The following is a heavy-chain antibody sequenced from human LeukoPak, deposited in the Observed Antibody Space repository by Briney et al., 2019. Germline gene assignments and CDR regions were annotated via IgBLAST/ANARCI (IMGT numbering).Heavy chain of an antibody. CDR2: ISYDGSDK. J-gene: IGHJ6*03. CDR3: AREGALTNDYGDYVYYYYMDV. D-gene: IGHD4-17*01. CDR1: GFTFSDYY. V-gene: IGHV3-30*03. Sequence: GGSLRLSCAASGFTFSDYYMSWIRQAPGKGLEWVALISYDGSDKDYAKSVKGRFTISRDNSKNTLYLQMNSLKTEDTAVYYCAREGALTNDYGDYVYYYYMDVWGKGTTVTISS.